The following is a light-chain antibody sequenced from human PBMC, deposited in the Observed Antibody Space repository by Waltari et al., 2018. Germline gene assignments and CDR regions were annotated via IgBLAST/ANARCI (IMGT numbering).Light chain of an antibody. CDR2: DDT. CDR1: RSNIGNNY. Sequence: QSVLTQPPSVSAAPGQRVTIPCSGGRSNIGNNYVSWYRQFPGTAPKLLIYDDTERPSGIAGRFSGSKSGTSATLDITGLQAGDEADYYCGTWDSSLSGAVFGGGTHLTVL. V-gene: IGLV1-51*01. J-gene: IGLJ7*01. CDR3: GTWDSSLSGAV.